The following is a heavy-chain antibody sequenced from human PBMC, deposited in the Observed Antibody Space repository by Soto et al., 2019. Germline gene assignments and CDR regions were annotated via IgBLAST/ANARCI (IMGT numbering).Heavy chain of an antibody. CDR1: GGSFSGYY. D-gene: IGHD1-26*01. Sequence: QVQLQQWGAGLLKPSETLSLTCAVYGGSFSGYYWSWIRQPPGKWLEWIGELNHSGSTNYNPFLKSRVTISVDTAKNPCSRKLSSLTAADTAVYYCARGIVGATPLVDYWGQGTLVTVSS. V-gene: IGHV4-34*01. CDR2: LNHSGST. J-gene: IGHJ4*02. CDR3: ARGIVGATPLVDY.